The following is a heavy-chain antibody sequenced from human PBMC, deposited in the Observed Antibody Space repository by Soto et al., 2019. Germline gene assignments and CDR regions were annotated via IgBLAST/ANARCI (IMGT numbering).Heavy chain of an antibody. Sequence: ASETLSLTCAVYGGSFSGYYWSWIRQPPGKGLEWIGEINHSGSTNYNPSLKSRVTISVDTSKNQFSLKLSSVTAADTAVYYCASLMDYHDSWPDYWGQGTLVTVSS. D-gene: IGHD3-22*01. CDR2: INHSGST. J-gene: IGHJ4*02. CDR3: ASLMDYHDSWPDY. CDR1: GGSFSGYY. V-gene: IGHV4-34*01.